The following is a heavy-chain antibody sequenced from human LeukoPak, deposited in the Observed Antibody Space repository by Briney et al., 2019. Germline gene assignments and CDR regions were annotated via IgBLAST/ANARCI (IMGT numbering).Heavy chain of an antibody. Sequence: PGESLKISCKGSGYSFTSYWIGWVRQMPGKGLEWMGIIYPGDSDTRYSPSFQGQVTISADKSISTAYLQWSSLKASDTAMYCCARRSGYYDSSGYGAFDIWGQGTMVTVSS. D-gene: IGHD3-22*01. CDR3: ARRSGYYDSSGYGAFDI. CDR1: GYSFTSYW. V-gene: IGHV5-51*01. CDR2: IYPGDSDT. J-gene: IGHJ3*02.